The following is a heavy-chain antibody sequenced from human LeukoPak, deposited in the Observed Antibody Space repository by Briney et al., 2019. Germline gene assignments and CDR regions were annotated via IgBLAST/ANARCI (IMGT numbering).Heavy chain of an antibody. CDR1: GFTFSSYT. CDR3: AGMLGGAGDY. CDR2: ISSTGTYI. V-gene: IGHV3-21*01. Sequence: GGSLRLSCAASGFTFSSYTMNWVRQAPGKGLEWVSSISSTGTYIYNADSVKGRFTISRDNARNSLYLQMNSLRAEDTAVYYCAGMLGGAGDYWGQGTLVTVSS. D-gene: IGHD3-16*01. J-gene: IGHJ4*02.